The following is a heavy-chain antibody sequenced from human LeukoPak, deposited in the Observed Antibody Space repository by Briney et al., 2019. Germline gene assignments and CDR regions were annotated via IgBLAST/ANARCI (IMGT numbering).Heavy chain of an antibody. CDR3: ARALSSVWYN. CDR2: IIPILGTA. J-gene: IGHJ4*02. D-gene: IGHD6-19*01. CDR1: GGTFSSYA. Sequence: ASVKVSCKASGGTFSSYAVSWVRQAPGQGLEWMGGIIPILGTANYAQKFQGRVTITTDESTSTAYMELSSLRSEDTAVYYCARALSSVWYNWGQGTLVTVSS. V-gene: IGHV1-69*05.